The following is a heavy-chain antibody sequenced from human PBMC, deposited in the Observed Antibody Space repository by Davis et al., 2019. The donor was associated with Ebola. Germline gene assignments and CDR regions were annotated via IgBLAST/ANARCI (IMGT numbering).Heavy chain of an antibody. V-gene: IGHV4-4*02. CDR3: ARGLGDY. CDR1: GGSISSANW. D-gene: IGHD3-16*01. J-gene: IGHJ4*02. Sequence: SETLSLTCAVSGGSISSANWWSWIRQPPGKGLEWIGYIYHSGNAYYNPSLKSRVTISVDTSKKQVSLKLNSVTAADTAVYYCARGLGDYWGQGTLVTVSS. CDR2: IYHSGNA.